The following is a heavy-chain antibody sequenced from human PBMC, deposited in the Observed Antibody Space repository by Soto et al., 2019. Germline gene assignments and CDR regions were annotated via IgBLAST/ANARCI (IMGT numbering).Heavy chain of an antibody. CDR2: INHSGSA. D-gene: IGHD6-19*01. V-gene: IGHV4-34*01. CDR1: GESFSGYI. Sequence: PSETLSLTCAVYGESFSGYIWTWIRQTPGKGLQWIGQINHSGSASYNPSLKSRVTISVHTSNSQFSLELSSVTAADTAVYYGARGLITGSHYSGGWYYFDSWGQGTQVTVSS. J-gene: IGHJ4*02. CDR3: ARGLITGSHYSGGWYYFDS.